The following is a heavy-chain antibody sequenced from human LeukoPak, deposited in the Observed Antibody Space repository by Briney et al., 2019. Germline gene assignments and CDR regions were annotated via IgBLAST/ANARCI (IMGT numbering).Heavy chain of an antibody. D-gene: IGHD6-13*01. CDR1: GYTFTGYY. V-gene: IGHV1-2*02. CDR3: GIAAAGTIGAFDI. Sequence: GASVKVSCKASGYTFTGYYMHWVRQAPGQGLEWMGWINPNSGGTNYAQKLQGRVTMTTDTSTSTAYMELRSLRSDDTAVYYCGIAAAGTIGAFDIWGQGTMVTVSS. J-gene: IGHJ3*02. CDR2: INPNSGGT.